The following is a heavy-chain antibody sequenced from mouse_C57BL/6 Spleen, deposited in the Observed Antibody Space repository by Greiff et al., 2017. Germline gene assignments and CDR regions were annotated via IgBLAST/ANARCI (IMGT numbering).Heavy chain of an antibody. CDR2: IYPGDGDT. Sequence: QVHVKQSGPELVKPGASVKISCKASGYAFSSSWMNWVKQRPGKGLEWIGRIYPGDGDTNYNGKFKSKATLTADTSSSTAYMQLSSLTSEDSAVSVGDPDEYGSSDWYFDVWGTGTTVTVSS. CDR1: GYAFSSSW. V-gene: IGHV1-82*01. D-gene: IGHD1-1*01. J-gene: IGHJ1*03. CDR3: DPDEYGSSDWYFDV.